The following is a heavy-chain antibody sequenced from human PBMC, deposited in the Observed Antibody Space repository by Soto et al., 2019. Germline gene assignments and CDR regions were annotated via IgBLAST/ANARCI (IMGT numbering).Heavy chain of an antibody. V-gene: IGHV1-69*02. CDR2: IIPILGIA. CDR3: VLVVAATSDAFDI. Sequence: QVQLVQSGAEVKKPGSSVKVSCKASGGTFSSYTISWVRQAPGQGLEWMGSIIPILGIANYAQKFQGRVTITADKSTSTAYMELSSLRSEDTAVYYCVLVVAATSDAFDIWGQGTMVTVSS. J-gene: IGHJ3*02. D-gene: IGHD2-15*01. CDR1: GGTFSSYT.